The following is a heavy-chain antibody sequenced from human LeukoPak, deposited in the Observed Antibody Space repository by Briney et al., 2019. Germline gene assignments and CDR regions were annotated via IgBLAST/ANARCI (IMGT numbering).Heavy chain of an antibody. CDR3: AKDSRSGNYYSYFDC. Sequence: GGSLRLSCAASGFTFSSYWMSWVRQAPGKGLEWVANIKQDGSEKYYVDSVKGRFTISRDNSKNTLYLQMNSLRAEDTAVYYCAKDSRSGNYYSYFDCWGQGTLVTVSS. CDR2: IKQDGSEK. J-gene: IGHJ4*02. CDR1: GFTFSSYW. D-gene: IGHD1-26*01. V-gene: IGHV3-7*01.